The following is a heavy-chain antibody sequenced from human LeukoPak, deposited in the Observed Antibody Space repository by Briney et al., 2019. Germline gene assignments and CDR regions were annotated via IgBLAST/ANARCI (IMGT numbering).Heavy chain of an antibody. CDR2: ISPGDSDI. V-gene: IGHV5-51*01. Sequence: GASLKISCKGSGYSFTSYWIGWVRQMPGKGLEWMGIISPGDSDIRYSPSFQGQVTISADKSISTAYLQWSSLKAPDTAVYYCARRLGSSTWRFFDYWGQGTLVTVSS. CDR3: ARRLGSSTWRFFDY. D-gene: IGHD6-13*01. CDR1: GYSFTSYW. J-gene: IGHJ4*02.